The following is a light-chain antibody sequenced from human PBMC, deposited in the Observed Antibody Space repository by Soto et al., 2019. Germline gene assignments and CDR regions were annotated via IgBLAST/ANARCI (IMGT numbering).Light chain of an antibody. V-gene: IGLV1-40*01. CDR3: LPFDCSLSGYV. J-gene: IGLJ1*01. CDR1: SSNIGAGYD. Sequence: QSVLTQPPSVSGAPGQRVTISCTGSSSNIGAGYDVHWYQQLPGTAPKLLIYGNSNRPSGVPDRFSGSKSGTSASLAITGLQAEDEADYYCLPFDCSLSGYVFVTVTTVSV. CDR2: GNS.